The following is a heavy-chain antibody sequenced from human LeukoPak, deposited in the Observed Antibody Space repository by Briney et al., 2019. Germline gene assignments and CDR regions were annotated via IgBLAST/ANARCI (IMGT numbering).Heavy chain of an antibody. CDR3: ARKYCTNGVCYGLDAFDI. CDR2: ISSSGSAI. V-gene: IGHV3-48*03. D-gene: IGHD2-8*01. Sequence: GGFLRLSCAASGFTFSSYEMNWVRQAPGKGLEWVSYISSSGSAIYYADSVKGRFTISRDNAKNSLYLQMNSLRAEDTAVYYCARKYCTNGVCYGLDAFDIWGQGTMVTVSS. J-gene: IGHJ3*02. CDR1: GFTFSSYE.